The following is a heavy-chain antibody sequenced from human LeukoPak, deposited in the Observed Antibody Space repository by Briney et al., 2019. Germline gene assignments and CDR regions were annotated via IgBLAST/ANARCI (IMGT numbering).Heavy chain of an antibody. Sequence: KASETLPLTCTVSGGSISSYYWSWIRQPAGKGLEWIGRIYTSGSTNYNPSLKSRVTMSVDTSKNQFSLKLSSVTAADTAVYYCARYSSLAHPDSPLETYYFDYWGQGTLVTVSS. CDR2: IYTSGST. CDR1: GGSISSYY. D-gene: IGHD6-13*01. J-gene: IGHJ4*02. V-gene: IGHV4-4*07. CDR3: ARYSSLAHPDSPLETYYFDY.